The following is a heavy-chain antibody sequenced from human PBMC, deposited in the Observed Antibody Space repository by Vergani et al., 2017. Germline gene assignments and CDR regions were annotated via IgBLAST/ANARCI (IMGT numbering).Heavy chain of an antibody. D-gene: IGHD6-13*01. V-gene: IGHV1-69*18. CDR2: IIPIFGTA. Sequence: QVQLVQSGAEVKKPGSSVKVSCKASGGTFSSYAISWVRQAPGQGLEWMGRIIPIFGTANYAQKFQGRVTITADESTSTAYMELSSLRSEDTAMYYCARRITIAAAVNYFDYWGQGTLVTVSS. CDR3: ARRITIAAAVNYFDY. CDR1: GGTFSSYA. J-gene: IGHJ4*02.